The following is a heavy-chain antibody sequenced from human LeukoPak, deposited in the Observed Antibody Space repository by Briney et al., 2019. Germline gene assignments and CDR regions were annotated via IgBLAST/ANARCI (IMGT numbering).Heavy chain of an antibody. Sequence: ASVQVSCKASGYTFTGNYMHWVRQAPGHGLEWMGWINPNSGGTNYAQKFQGRVSMTRDTSISTAYMEMSRLRSDDTAVYYCARGDDILTGNRDWFDPWGQGTLVTVFS. CDR2: INPNSGGT. V-gene: IGHV1-2*02. J-gene: IGHJ5*02. CDR1: GYTFTGNY. CDR3: ARGDDILTGNRDWFDP. D-gene: IGHD3-9*01.